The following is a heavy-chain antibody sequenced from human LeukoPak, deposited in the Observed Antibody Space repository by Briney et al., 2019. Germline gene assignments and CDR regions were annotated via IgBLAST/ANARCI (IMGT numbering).Heavy chain of an antibody. D-gene: IGHD1-26*01. CDR3: ARDAYGSSVDY. Sequence: GGSLRLSCAASGFTFSSYTMNWVRQAPGKGLEWVSSISGSSNYIYYAGSVKGRFTISRDNAKNSLYLQMNSLRAEDTAVYYCARDAYGSSVDYWGQGTLVTVSS. V-gene: IGHV3-21*01. CDR2: ISGSSNYI. CDR1: GFTFSSYT. J-gene: IGHJ4*02.